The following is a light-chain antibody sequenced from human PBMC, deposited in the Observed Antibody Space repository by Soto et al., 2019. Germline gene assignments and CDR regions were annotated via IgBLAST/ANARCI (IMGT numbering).Light chain of an antibody. CDR1: QSVSSN. CDR3: QQYNNWPPWT. J-gene: IGKJ1*01. CDR2: GAS. Sequence: EIMMTQSPATLSVSPGERATLSCRASQSVSSNLAWYQQKPGQAPRLLIYGASTRATGIPARFSGSGSGTEFTITISSVQAEDFADYYRQQYNNWPPWTFGQGTKVDIK. V-gene: IGKV3-15*01.